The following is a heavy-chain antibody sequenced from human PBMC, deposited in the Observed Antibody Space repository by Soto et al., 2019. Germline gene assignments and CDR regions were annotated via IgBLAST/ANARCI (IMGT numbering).Heavy chain of an antibody. V-gene: IGHV3-33*01. CDR1: GFTFSSYG. Sequence: PGGSLRLSCAASGFTFSSYGMHWVRQAPGKGLEWVAVIWYDGSNKYYADSVKGRFTISRDNSKNTLYLQMNSLRAEDTAVYYCARDRNQYYYGMDVWGQGTTVTVSS. J-gene: IGHJ6*02. CDR3: ARDRNQYYYGMDV. CDR2: IWYDGSNK.